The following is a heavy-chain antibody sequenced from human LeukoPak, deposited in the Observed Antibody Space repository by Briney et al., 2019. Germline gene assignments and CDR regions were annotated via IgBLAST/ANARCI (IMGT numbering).Heavy chain of an antibody. Sequence: GGSLRLSCAGSGFTLSSYWMHWVRQAPGKGLVWVSRINSDGSSTTYADSVKGRFTISRDHAENTLSLQMNSLSAEDTAVYYCAKATMIVVVTGGYFDYWGQGTLVTVSS. J-gene: IGHJ4*02. CDR1: GFTLSSYW. CDR2: INSDGSST. V-gene: IGHV3-74*01. D-gene: IGHD3-22*01. CDR3: AKATMIVVVTGGYFDY.